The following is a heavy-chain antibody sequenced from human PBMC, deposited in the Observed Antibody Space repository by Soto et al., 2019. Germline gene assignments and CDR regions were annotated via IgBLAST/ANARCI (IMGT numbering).Heavy chain of an antibody. CDR2: ISYDGSNK. V-gene: IGHV3-30-3*01. CDR3: ARDWAWCLLCEYYYYGIYG. J-gene: IGHJ6*02. CDR1: GFTFSSYA. Sequence: GGSLRLSCAASGFTFSSYAMHGVRQAPGKGLEWVAVISYDGSNKYYADSVKGRFTISRDNSKNTLYLQMNSLRAEDTAVYYCARDWAWCLLCEYYYYGIYGWGQRPTVTVSS. D-gene: IGHD2-8*01.